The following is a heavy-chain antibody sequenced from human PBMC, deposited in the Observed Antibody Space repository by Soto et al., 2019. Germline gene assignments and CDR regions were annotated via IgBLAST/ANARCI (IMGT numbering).Heavy chain of an antibody. Sequence: GGSLRLSCAASGFTFSSYWMHWVRQAPGKGLVWVSRINSDGSNPNYADSVKGRFTISRDNAKNTLYLQMNSLRAEDTAVYFCARERIVGVYDTFDIWGQGTMVTVS. CDR3: ARERIVGVYDTFDI. CDR1: GFTFSSYW. D-gene: IGHD1-26*01. J-gene: IGHJ3*02. CDR2: INSDGSNP. V-gene: IGHV3-74*01.